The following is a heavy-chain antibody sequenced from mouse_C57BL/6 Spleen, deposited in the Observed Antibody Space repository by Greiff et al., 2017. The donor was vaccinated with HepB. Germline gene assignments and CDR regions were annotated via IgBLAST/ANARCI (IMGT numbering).Heavy chain of an antibody. J-gene: IGHJ2*01. CDR1: GYAFSSSW. D-gene: IGHD4-1*01. CDR3: ARIGTGFDY. Sequence: VQLQESGPELVKPGASVKISCKASGYAFSSSWMNWVKQRPGKGLEWIGRIYPGDGDTNYNGKFKGKATLTADKSSSTAYMQLSSLTSEDSAVYFCARIGTGFDYWGQGTTLTVSS. V-gene: IGHV1-82*01. CDR2: IYPGDGDT.